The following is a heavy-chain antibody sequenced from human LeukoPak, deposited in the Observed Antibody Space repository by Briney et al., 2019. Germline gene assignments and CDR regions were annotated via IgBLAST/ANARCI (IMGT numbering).Heavy chain of an antibody. J-gene: IGHJ4*02. V-gene: IGHV3-7*01. CDR1: GFTFSAYW. Sequence: GGSLRLSCAASGFTFSAYWMSWVRQAPGKGLEWVANIRQDGSDKYYVDSVKGRFTISRDNAKNSLYLQMNSLRAEDTAVYYCARGRTGGRSGFDCWGQGTLVTVSS. CDR2: IRQDGSDK. D-gene: IGHD7-27*01. CDR3: ARGRTGGRSGFDC.